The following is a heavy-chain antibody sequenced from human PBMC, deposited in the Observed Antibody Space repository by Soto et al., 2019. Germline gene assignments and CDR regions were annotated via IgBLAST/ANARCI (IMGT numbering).Heavy chain of an antibody. Sequence: QLQLQESGPGLVKPSETLSLTCTVSGGSISSSSYYWGWIRQPPGKGLEWIGSIYYSGSTYYNPSLKSRVTISVETSKNQFSRKRSSVTAADTAVYYCGRQGLNWKAVPFDPWGQGTLSPSPQ. D-gene: IGHD1-1*01. V-gene: IGHV4-39*01. CDR1: GGSISSSSYY. J-gene: IGHJ5*02. CDR2: IYYSGST. CDR3: GRQGLNWKAVPFDP.